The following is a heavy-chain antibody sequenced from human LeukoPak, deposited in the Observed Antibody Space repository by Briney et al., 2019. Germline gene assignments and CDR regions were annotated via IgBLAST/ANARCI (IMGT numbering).Heavy chain of an antibody. CDR3: ARESKSYDGSGYYHDY. J-gene: IGHJ4*02. V-gene: IGHV4-4*07. D-gene: IGHD3-22*01. CDR1: GGSIRNYF. Sequence: SETLSLTCSVSGGSIRNYFWSWIRQPAGKGLEWIGRIYTSGSTDYNPSLRSRVTMSVDTSRNQFSLKLTSVTAADTAVYYCARESKSYDGSGYYHDYWGQGTLVTVSS. CDR2: IYTSGST.